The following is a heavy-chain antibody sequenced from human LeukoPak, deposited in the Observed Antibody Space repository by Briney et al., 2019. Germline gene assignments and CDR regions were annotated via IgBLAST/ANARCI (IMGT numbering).Heavy chain of an antibody. Sequence: PSETLSLTCTVSGGSISSGFYYWSWIRQSAGKGLEWIGRIYTSGSTNYNPSLKSRVTISVDTSKNQFSLKLSSVTAADTAVYYCARSVLGVDTAIYWGQGTLVTVSS. CDR2: IYTSGST. CDR3: ARSVLGVDTAIY. D-gene: IGHD5-18*01. J-gene: IGHJ4*02. V-gene: IGHV4-61*02. CDR1: GGSISSGFYY.